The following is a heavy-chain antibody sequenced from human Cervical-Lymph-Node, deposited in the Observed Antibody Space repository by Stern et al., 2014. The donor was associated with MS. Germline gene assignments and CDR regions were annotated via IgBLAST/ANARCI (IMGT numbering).Heavy chain of an antibody. Sequence: VQLVESGAEVKKPGASVKVSCKASGYTLTDLSMHWVRQAPGKGLEWMGGFDPEDGETIYAQKFQARVTMPEDTSKHTPNSELSSMRSEDTAVYYCATDRDDFRSGYSAPTKGYGLDVWGQGTTVTVPS. D-gene: IGHD3-3*01. J-gene: IGHJ6*02. CDR1: GYTLTDLS. CDR3: ATDRDDFRSGYSAPTKGYGLDV. CDR2: FDPEDGET. V-gene: IGHV1-24*01.